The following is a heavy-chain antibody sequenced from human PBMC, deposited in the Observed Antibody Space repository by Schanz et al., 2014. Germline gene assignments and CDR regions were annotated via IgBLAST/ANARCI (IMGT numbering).Heavy chain of an antibody. J-gene: IGHJ5*02. Sequence: EVLLLESGGGLVQPGGSLRLSCLASGFAFSSYGMNWLRQAPGKGLEWVSAISDGGGGTHYADSVRGRFTISSDSSKITLYLQMSTVRADDTAVYYGAKAADWPVTRFDPWGQGTLVTVSS. D-gene: IGHD3-9*01. CDR2: ISDGGGGT. CDR3: AKAADWPVTRFDP. CDR1: GFAFSSYG. V-gene: IGHV3-23*01.